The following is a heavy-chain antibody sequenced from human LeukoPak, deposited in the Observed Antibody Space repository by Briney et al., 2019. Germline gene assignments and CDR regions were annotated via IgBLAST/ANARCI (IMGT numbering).Heavy chain of an antibody. D-gene: IGHD6-13*01. CDR3: ARDHPGTAIDY. CDR2: IYYSGST. Sequence: SETLSLTCTVSGGSISSSSYYWGWIRQPPGKGLEWIGSIYYSGSTYYNPSLKSRVTISVDTSKNQFSLKLSSVTAADTAVYYCARDHPGTAIDYWGQGTLVTVSS. V-gene: IGHV4-39*02. J-gene: IGHJ4*02. CDR1: GGSISSSSYY.